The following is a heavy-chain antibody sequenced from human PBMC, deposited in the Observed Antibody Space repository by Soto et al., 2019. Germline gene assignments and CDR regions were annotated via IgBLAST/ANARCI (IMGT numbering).Heavy chain of an antibody. J-gene: IGHJ3*02. V-gene: IGHV4-39*01. CDR3: ARIRITMVRGVIITPHDAFDI. CDR2: IYYSGST. D-gene: IGHD3-10*01. Sequence: SETLSLTCTVSGGSISSSSYYWGWIRQPPGKGLEWIGSIYYSGSTYYNPSLKSRVTISVDTSKNQFSLKLSSVTAADTAVYYCARIRITMVRGVIITPHDAFDIWGQGTMVTVSS. CDR1: GGSISSSSYY.